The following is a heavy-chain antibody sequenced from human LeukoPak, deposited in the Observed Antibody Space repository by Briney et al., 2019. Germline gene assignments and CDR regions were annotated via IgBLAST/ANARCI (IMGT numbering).Heavy chain of an antibody. CDR2: MTPQSWNT. Sequence: ASVKVSCKASGYTFTSYDINGVRHATGQGRECMGWMTPQSWNTVYAQKFQGRVTMTRNTSISTAYMELSSLGSEDTAGYYCASALTGAEAGLSGYYYYGMDVWGQGTTVTVSS. J-gene: IGHJ6*02. D-gene: IGHD6-13*01. CDR3: ASALTGAEAGLSGYYYYGMDV. V-gene: IGHV1-8*01. CDR1: GYTFTSYD.